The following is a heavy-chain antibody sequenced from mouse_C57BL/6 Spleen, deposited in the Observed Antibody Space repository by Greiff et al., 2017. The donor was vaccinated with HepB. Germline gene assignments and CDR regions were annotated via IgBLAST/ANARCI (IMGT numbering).Heavy chain of an antibody. D-gene: IGHD2-5*01. CDR2: IYPGDGDT. CDR1: GYAFSSSW. CDR3: ARGYSNWDY. Sequence: VQLQESGPELVKPGASVKISCKASGYAFSSSWMNWVKQRPGKGLEWIGRIYPGDGDTNYNGKFKGKATLTADKSSSTAYMQLSSLTSEDSAVYFCARGYSNWDYWGQGTTLTVSS. J-gene: IGHJ2*01. V-gene: IGHV1-82*01.